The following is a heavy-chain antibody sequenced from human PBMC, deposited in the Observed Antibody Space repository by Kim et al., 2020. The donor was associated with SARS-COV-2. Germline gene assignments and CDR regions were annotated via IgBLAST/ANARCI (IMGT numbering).Heavy chain of an antibody. J-gene: IGHJ1*01. Sequence: GGSLRLSCAASGFTFSSYWMSWVRQAPGKGLEWVANIKQDGSEKYYVDSVNGRFTISRDNAKNSLYLQMNSLRAEDTAVYYCARDTYYYDPAGYFQHWGQGTLVTVSS. V-gene: IGHV3-7*01. CDR3: ARDTYYYDPAGYFQH. CDR2: IKQDGSEK. D-gene: IGHD3-22*01. CDR1: GFTFSSYW.